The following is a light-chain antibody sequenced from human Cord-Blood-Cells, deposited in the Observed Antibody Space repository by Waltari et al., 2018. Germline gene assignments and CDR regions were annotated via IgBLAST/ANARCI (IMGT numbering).Light chain of an antibody. Sequence: QSALTQPASLSGSPGQSITISCTGTRSDVGSYNLVSWYQQHPGKAPKLMIYEGSKRPSGFSNRFSGSKSGNTASLTISGLQAEDEADYYCCSYAGSSTYVFGTGTKVTVL. V-gene: IGLV2-23*01. CDR2: EGS. CDR3: CSYAGSSTYV. CDR1: RSDVGSYNL. J-gene: IGLJ1*01.